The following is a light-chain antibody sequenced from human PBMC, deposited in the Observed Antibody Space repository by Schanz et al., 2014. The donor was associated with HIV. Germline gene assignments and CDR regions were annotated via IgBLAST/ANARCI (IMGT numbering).Light chain of an antibody. V-gene: IGKV3D-20*02. CDR1: QSVTSRY. Sequence: EVILTQSPATLSLSPGERATLSCRASQSVTSRYLAWYKQKHGQAPRLLIFDASIRATGIPDRFSGSGSGTDFTLTISSLQSEDFAVYYCQQYNNWPPSLTFGGGTKVEIK. J-gene: IGKJ4*01. CDR3: QQYNNWPPSLT. CDR2: DAS.